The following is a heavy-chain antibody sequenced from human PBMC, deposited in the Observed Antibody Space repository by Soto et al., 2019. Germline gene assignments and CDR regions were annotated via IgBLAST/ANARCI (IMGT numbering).Heavy chain of an antibody. J-gene: IGHJ6*02. D-gene: IGHD3-3*01. Sequence: SETLSLTCTVSGGSISSGDYYWSWIRQPPGKGLEWIGYIYYSGSTYYNPSLKSRVTISVDTSKNQFSLKLSSVTAADTAVYYCARDLWSGLGYYYGMDVWGQGTTVTVPS. CDR2: IYYSGST. CDR3: ARDLWSGLGYYYGMDV. V-gene: IGHV4-30-4*01. CDR1: GGSISSGDYY.